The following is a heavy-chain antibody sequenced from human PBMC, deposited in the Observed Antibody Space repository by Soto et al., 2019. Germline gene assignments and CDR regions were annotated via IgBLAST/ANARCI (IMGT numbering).Heavy chain of an antibody. D-gene: IGHD6-13*01. CDR1: GGSFSGYY. J-gene: IGHJ5*02. CDR3: ARGGAAAGSNWFDP. CDR2: INHSGST. V-gene: IGHV4-34*01. Sequence: SETLSLTCAVYGGSFSGYYWSWIRQPPGKGLEWIGEINHSGSTNYNPSLKSRVTISVDTSKNQFSLKLSSVTAAGTAVYYCARGGAAAGSNWFDPWGQGTLVTVSS.